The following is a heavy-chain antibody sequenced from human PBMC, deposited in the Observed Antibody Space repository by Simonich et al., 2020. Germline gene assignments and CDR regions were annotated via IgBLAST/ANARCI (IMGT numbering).Heavy chain of an antibody. CDR1: GYTLTSYY. V-gene: IGHV1-46*03. CDR2: INPSGVHT. J-gene: IGHJ6*03. Sequence: QVQLVQSGAEVKNPGASVKVSCKASGYTLTSYYMHWVRQAPGQGLEWMGIINPSGVHTSYAQKFQGRVTMTRDTATSTVEMGLSRRRSEEAAVYYCARTSRIGGITILGVVIGGDYYYMDVWGKGTTVTVSS. D-gene: IGHD3-3*01. CDR3: ARTSRIGGITILGVVIGGDYYYMDV.